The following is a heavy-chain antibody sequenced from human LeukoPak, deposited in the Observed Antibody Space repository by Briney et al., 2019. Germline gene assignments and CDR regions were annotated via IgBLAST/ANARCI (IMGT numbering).Heavy chain of an antibody. D-gene: IGHD3-22*01. Sequence: GGSLRLSCVVSGFTFSDYYMSWIRQAPGKGLEWVSYISSSGSTKNYGDSVKGRFTISRDNAKNSLYLQMNSLRAEDTAVYYCANFACCHYDSESGYWGQGTLVTVSS. CDR1: GFTFSDYY. CDR2: ISSSGSTK. V-gene: IGHV3-11*01. CDR3: ANFACCHYDSESGY. J-gene: IGHJ4*02.